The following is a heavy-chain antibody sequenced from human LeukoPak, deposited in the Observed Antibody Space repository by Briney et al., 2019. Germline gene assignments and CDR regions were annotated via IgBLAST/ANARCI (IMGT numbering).Heavy chain of an antibody. Sequence: SETLSLTCTASGVTINSYYWSWIRQPPGKGLEWIGYICYSGSTNYNPSLKSRVTMSVDTSKNQFSLKVRSVTAADSAVYSCARVGGYFSYWGQGTLVTVSS. D-gene: IGHD5-12*01. CDR1: GVTINSYY. CDR2: ICYSGST. V-gene: IGHV4-59*01. CDR3: ARVGGYFSY. J-gene: IGHJ4*02.